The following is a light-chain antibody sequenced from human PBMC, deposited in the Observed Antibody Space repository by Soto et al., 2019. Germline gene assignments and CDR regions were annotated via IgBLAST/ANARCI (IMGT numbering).Light chain of an antibody. J-gene: IGLJ1*01. CDR2: EVS. V-gene: IGLV2-14*01. CDR3: SSYTSSSIDYV. CDR1: SSDVGGYNY. Sequence: QSALTQPASVSGSTGKSITISCTGTSSDVGGYNYVSWYQQHPGKAPKLMIYEVSNRPSGVSNRFSGSNSGNTASLTISGLQAEDEADYYCSSYTSSSIDYVFGTGTKVTVL.